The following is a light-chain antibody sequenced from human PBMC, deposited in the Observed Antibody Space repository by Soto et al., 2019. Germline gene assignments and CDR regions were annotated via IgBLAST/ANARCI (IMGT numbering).Light chain of an antibody. CDR2: EVS. J-gene: IGLJ1*01. CDR1: SSDVGNYKY. CDR3: FSYTSSGTYV. V-gene: IGLV2-14*01. Sequence: QSALTQPASVSGSPGQSITMSCTGTSSDVGNYKYVSWYQQHPGKAPKLMIYEVSNRPSGVSNRFSGSKSGNTASLTISGLQAEDETDYYCFSYTSSGTYVFGTGTK.